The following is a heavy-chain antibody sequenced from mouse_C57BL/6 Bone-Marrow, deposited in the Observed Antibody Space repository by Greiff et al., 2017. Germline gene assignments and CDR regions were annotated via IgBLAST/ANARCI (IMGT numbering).Heavy chain of an antibody. CDR1: GSSFTGYY. CDR2: INPSTGGT. Sequence: VQLQQSGPELVKPGASVKISCKPSGSSFTGYYMNWLKQSPEKTLEWIGEINPSTGGTTYNQKFKAKATLTVDKSSSTAYMQLKSLTSEDSAVYYCARENGPLFDYWGQGTTLTVSS. CDR3: ARENGPLFDY. V-gene: IGHV1-42*01. J-gene: IGHJ2*01.